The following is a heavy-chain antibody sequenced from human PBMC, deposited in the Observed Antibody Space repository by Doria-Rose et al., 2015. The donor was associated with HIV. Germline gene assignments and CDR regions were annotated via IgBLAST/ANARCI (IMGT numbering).Heavy chain of an antibody. CDR1: GVSLSSPGMG. CDR2: IFSDDER. J-gene: IGHJ4*02. CDR3: ARIKSSRWYHKYYFDF. Sequence: QESGPVLAKPTETLTLTCTVSGVSLSSPGMGVSWIRQPPGKALEWLANIFSDDERSYKTSLKSRLTISRGTSRSQVVLTMTDMDPVDTATYYCARIKSSRWYHKYYFDFWGQGTLVTVSA. D-gene: IGHD6-13*01. V-gene: IGHV2-26*01.